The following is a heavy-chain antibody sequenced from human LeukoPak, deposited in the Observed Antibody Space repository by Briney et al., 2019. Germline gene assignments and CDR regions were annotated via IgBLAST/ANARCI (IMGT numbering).Heavy chain of an antibody. J-gene: IGHJ4*02. D-gene: IGHD2/OR15-2a*01. CDR2: INSDGSWT. V-gene: IGHV3-74*01. CDR3: VSFYETY. Sequence: GGSLRLSCAASGNYWMHWVRQAPGKGLVWVSHINSDGSWTSYADSVKGRFTISKDNAKNTVCLQMNSLRAEDTAVYYCVSFYETYWGRGTLVTVSS. CDR1: GNYW.